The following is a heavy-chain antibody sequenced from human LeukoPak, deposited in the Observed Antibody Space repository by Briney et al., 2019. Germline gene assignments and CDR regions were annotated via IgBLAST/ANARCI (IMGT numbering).Heavy chain of an antibody. CDR2: VYWNDDK. CDR3: AHSTPYYYGLGSYLSWFDP. CDR1: GFSLSTSGVG. J-gene: IGHJ5*02. V-gene: IGHV2-5*01. D-gene: IGHD3-10*01. Sequence: SGPTLVNPTQTLTLTCTFSGFSLSTSGVGVGWIRQPPGKALEWLAVVYWNDDKRYSPSLKSRVTITKDTSKNQVVLTMTNMDPVDTATYYCAHSTPYYYGLGSYLSWFDPWGQGTLVTVSS.